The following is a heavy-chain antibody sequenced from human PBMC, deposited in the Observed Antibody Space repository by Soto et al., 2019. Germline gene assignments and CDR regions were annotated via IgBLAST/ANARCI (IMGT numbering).Heavy chain of an antibody. Sequence: EVQLVESGGGLVQPGGSLRVSCAASGFTFSSYWMHWVRQAPGKGLVWVSRINSDGSSTSYADSVKGRFTISRVNAKNTLYLQMNSLRAEDTAIYYRARRGAVAGLHYWGQGTLVTVSS. CDR2: INSDGSST. J-gene: IGHJ4*02. CDR1: GFTFSSYW. D-gene: IGHD6-19*01. CDR3: ARRGAVAGLHY. V-gene: IGHV3-74*01.